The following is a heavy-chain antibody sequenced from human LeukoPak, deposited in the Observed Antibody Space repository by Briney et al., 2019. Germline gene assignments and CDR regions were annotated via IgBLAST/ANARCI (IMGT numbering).Heavy chain of an antibody. V-gene: IGHV3-23*01. CDR1: GFTFSSYA. Sequence: GGSLRLSCAASGFTFSSYAMIWVRQAPGKGLEWVSAISDSGGSTYYADSVKGRFTISRDNSKNTLHLQMNSLRAEDTAVYYCARYNFGDYECDSWGQGTLVTVSS. CDR3: ARYNFGDYECDS. J-gene: IGHJ4*02. CDR2: ISDSGGST. D-gene: IGHD4-17*01.